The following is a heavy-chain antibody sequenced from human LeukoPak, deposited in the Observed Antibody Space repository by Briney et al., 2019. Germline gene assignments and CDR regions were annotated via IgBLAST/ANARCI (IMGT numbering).Heavy chain of an antibody. D-gene: IGHD3-10*01. J-gene: IGHJ4*02. V-gene: IGHV3-7*01. CDR1: GFTLSRYW. CDR2: IKQDGSEK. CDR3: ARDLLVWFGEFNIDY. Sequence: TGGSLRLSCAASGFTLSRYWMSWVRQAPGKGLEWVANIKQDGSEKYYVDSVKGRFTISRDNAKNSLYLQMNSLRAEDTAVYYCARDLLVWFGEFNIDYWGQGTLVTVSS.